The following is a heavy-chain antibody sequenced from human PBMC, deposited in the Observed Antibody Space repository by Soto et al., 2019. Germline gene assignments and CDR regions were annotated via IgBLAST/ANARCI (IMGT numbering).Heavy chain of an antibody. V-gene: IGHV3-23*01. CDR3: AKDSAPEYSGYDSYYYYYYMDV. D-gene: IGHD5-12*01. CDR1: GFTFSSYA. J-gene: IGHJ6*03. CDR2: ISGSGGST. Sequence: EVQLLESGGGLVQPGGSLRLSCAASGFTFSSYAMSWVRQAPGKGLEWVSAISGSGGSTNYADSVKGRFTISRDNSKNTLYLQMNSLRAEDTAVYYCAKDSAPEYSGYDSYYYYYYMDVWGKGTTVTVSS.